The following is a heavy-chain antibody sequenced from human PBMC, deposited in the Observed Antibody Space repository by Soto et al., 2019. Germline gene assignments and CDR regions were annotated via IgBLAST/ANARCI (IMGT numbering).Heavy chain of an antibody. D-gene: IGHD3-9*01. CDR1: GFTFSSYA. J-gene: IGHJ5*02. Sequence: PGGSLRLSCAASGFTFSSYAMCWVRQAPGKGLEWVSAISGSGGSTYYADSVKGRFTISRDNSKNTLYLQMNSLRAEDTAVYYCAKSSLPLRYFDWLANWFDPWGKGTLVTVSS. CDR3: AKSSLPLRYFDWLANWFDP. V-gene: IGHV3-23*01. CDR2: ISGSGGST.